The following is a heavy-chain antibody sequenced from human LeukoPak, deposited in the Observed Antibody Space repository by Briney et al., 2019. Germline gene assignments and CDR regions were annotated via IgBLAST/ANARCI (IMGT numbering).Heavy chain of an antibody. CDR3: AHYYGSGSYFLGNYFDY. D-gene: IGHD3-10*01. V-gene: IGHV3-30*04. CDR2: ISYNGSNK. Sequence: GGSLRLSCAASGFTFSSYAMHWVRQAPGKGLEWVAVISYNGSNKYYADSVKGRFTISRDNSKNTLYLQMNSLRAEDTAVYYCAHYYGSGSYFLGNYFDYWGQGTLVTVSS. J-gene: IGHJ4*02. CDR1: GFTFSSYA.